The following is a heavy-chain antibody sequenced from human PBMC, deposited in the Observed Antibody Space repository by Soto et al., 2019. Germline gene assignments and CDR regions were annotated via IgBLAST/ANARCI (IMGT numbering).Heavy chain of an antibody. V-gene: IGHV4-4*02. CDR1: GGSISSNTW. J-gene: IGHJ4*02. CDR2: LYHSGNT. D-gene: IGHD3-10*01. Sequence: QVQLQESGPGLVKPSGTLSLTCAVSGGSISSNTWWSWVRQPPGKGLEWGGELYHSGNTNYNPSRQSRXXIXVXXPNDQSTLTLKSMTAAVPAMCYRARGSKFGEAFDCWGQGTLLTVSS. CDR3: ARGSKFGEAFDC.